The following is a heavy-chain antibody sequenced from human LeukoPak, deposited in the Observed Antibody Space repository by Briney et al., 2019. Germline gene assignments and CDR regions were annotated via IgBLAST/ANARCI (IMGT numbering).Heavy chain of an antibody. Sequence: GASVKDSCKASGYTLTSYGISWVRQAPGQGLEWMGWISAYNGNTNYAQKLRGRVNMTTDTSTSTAYMELRSLRSDDTAVYYCARKAAGKTFDYWGQGTLVTVSS. CDR2: ISAYNGNT. J-gene: IGHJ4*02. D-gene: IGHD6-13*01. CDR3: ARKAAGKTFDY. V-gene: IGHV1-18*01. CDR1: GYTLTSYG.